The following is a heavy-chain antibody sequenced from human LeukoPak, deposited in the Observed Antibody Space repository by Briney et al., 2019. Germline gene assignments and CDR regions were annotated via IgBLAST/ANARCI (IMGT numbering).Heavy chain of an antibody. CDR2: IYHSGST. CDR3: ASAYGSGGYYNGFLY. J-gene: IGHJ4*02. V-gene: IGHV4-38-2*01. CDR1: GYSISSGYY. D-gene: IGHD3-10*01. Sequence: SETLSLTCAVSGYSISSGYYWGWIRQPPGKGMDWIGSIYHSGSTYYNPSLKSRVTISVDTSKNQLSLKLSSVTAADTAVYYCASAYGSGGYYNGFLYWGQGTLVTVSS.